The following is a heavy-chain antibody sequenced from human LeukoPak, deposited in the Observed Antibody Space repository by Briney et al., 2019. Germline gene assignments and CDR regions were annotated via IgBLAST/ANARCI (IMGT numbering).Heavy chain of an antibody. CDR2: ISGSGGST. D-gene: IGHD4-17*01. J-gene: IGHJ4*02. CDR1: GFTFSSYA. V-gene: IGHV3-23*01. CDR3: AKDWLTTVTNQIFDY. Sequence: PGGSLRLSCAASGFTFSSYAMSWVRQARGKGLEWVSAISGSGGSTYYADSVKGRFTISRDNSKNTLYLQMNSLRAEDTAVYYCAKDWLTTVTNQIFDYWGQGTLVTVSS.